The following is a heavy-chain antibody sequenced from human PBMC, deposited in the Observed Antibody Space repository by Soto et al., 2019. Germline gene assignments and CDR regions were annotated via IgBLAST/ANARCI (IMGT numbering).Heavy chain of an antibody. J-gene: IGHJ4*02. V-gene: IGHV3-49*05. CDR3: TRGALERRGSTRIRPFDY. Sequence: EVQLVESGGGLVKPGRSLRLSCTASGFTFGNYAMSWFRQAPGKGLEWVGFIRSKAYGGTTEYAASVKGRFTISRDDSKSIAYLQMNSLKTEDTAVYYCTRGALERRGSTRIRPFDYWGQGTLVTVSS. CDR2: IRSKAYGGTT. D-gene: IGHD1-1*01. CDR1: GFTFGNYA.